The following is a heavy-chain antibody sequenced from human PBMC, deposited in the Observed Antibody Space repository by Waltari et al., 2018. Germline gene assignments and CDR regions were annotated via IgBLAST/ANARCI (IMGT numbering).Heavy chain of an antibody. V-gene: IGHV1-69*13. J-gene: IGHJ1*01. CDR1: GGTFSSYA. Sequence: QVQLVQSGAEVKKPGSSVKVSCTASGGTFSSYAISWVRQAPGQGLEWMGGIIPIFGTANYAQQFQGRVTITADEATSTAYMELSSLRSEDTAVYYCARGPRPLSPLSSWSIAEYFQHWGQGTLVTVSS. CDR2: IIPIFGTA. CDR3: ARGPRPLSPLSSWSIAEYFQH. D-gene: IGHD6-6*01.